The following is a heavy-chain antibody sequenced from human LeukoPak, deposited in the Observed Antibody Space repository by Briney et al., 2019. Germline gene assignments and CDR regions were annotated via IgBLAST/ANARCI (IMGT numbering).Heavy chain of an antibody. CDR3: ARELCYDSSLCLRYFDL. CDR2: IYYSGST. D-gene: IGHD3-22*01. V-gene: IGHV4-59*01. Sequence: PSETLSLTCTVSGGSISSYYWSWIRQPPGKGLEWIGYIYYSGSTNYNPSLKSRVTISVDTSKNQFSLKLSSVTAADTAVYYCARELCYDSSLCLRYFDLWGRGTLVTVSS. CDR1: GGSISSYY. J-gene: IGHJ2*01.